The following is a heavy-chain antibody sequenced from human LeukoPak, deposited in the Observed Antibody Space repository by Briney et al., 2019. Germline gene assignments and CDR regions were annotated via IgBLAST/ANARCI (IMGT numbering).Heavy chain of an antibody. CDR3: AREGGE. J-gene: IGHJ4*02. D-gene: IGHD3-10*01. V-gene: IGHV1-46*01. Sequence: ASVKVSCKASGYTFTSYYIYWVRQAPGQGLEWMAMIYPSGGSTSYAQKFQGRVIMASDTSTSTVYMELSSLRSEDTAVYYCAREGGEWGQGTLVTVSS. CDR2: IYPSGGST. CDR1: GYTFTSYY.